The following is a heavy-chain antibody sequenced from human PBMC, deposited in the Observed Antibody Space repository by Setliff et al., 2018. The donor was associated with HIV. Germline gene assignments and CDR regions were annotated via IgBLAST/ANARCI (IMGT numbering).Heavy chain of an antibody. CDR1: GYPFTSFG. Sequence: ASVKVSCKTSGYPFTSFGISWVRQAPGQGLEWMGWISPYNGDTRYAQKVQGRVTLTTDTSTRTAYMELASLTSDDTAVYYCATDRTQTGMNMVRGRLTDPARYPLDYWGQGTLVTVSS. J-gene: IGHJ4*02. CDR3: ATDRTQTGMNMVRGRLTDPARYPLDY. V-gene: IGHV1-18*01. D-gene: IGHD3-10*01. CDR2: ISPYNGDT.